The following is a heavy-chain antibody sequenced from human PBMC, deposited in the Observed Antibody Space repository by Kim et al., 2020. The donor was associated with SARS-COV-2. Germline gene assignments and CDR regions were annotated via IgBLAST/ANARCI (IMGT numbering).Heavy chain of an antibody. V-gene: IGHV3-74*01. Sequence: ADSVKCLFTISRDNAKNTRHLQVNSLRAEDTAMYYCASYPVSSGWSNFDYWGQGTLVTVSS. CDR3: ASYPVSSGWSNFDY. D-gene: IGHD6-19*01. J-gene: IGHJ4*02.